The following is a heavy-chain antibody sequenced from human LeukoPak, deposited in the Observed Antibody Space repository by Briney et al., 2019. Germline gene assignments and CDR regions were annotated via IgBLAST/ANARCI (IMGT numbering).Heavy chain of an antibody. D-gene: IGHD1-26*01. J-gene: IGHJ5*02. CDR3: ARSLVVGATYPYH. Sequence: GGSLRLSCAVSGFSSYTFGMSWVRQAPGKGLEWISSFRGDGGSTYYAETVRGRFTISRDKSKNTLYLQMNSLRAEDTAVYYCARSLVVGATYPYHWGQGTLVTVSS. V-gene: IGHV3-23*01. CDR1: GFSSYTFG. CDR2: FRGDGGST.